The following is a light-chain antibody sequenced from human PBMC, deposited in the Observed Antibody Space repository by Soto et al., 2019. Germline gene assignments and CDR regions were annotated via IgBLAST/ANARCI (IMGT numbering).Light chain of an antibody. V-gene: IGKV3-11*01. Sequence: EIVLTQSPATLSLSPGERATLSCRASRSISRYLAWYQQKHGQAPRLLFYDASNRASGIPARFSGSGSGTDFTLTISSLEPEDVAVYYCQQRSNWPPWTFGQGTKVEIK. CDR3: QQRSNWPPWT. CDR2: DAS. CDR1: RSISRY. J-gene: IGKJ1*01.